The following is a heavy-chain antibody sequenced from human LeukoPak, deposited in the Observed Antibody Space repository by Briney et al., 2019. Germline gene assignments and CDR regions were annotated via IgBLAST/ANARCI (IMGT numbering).Heavy chain of an antibody. CDR2: ISGSGGST. J-gene: IGHJ4*02. CDR1: GFTFSTYV. V-gene: IGHV3-23*01. CDR3: AKGNWRYFDY. D-gene: IGHD1-1*01. Sequence: GGSLRLSCAASGFTFSTYVMSWVRQAPGKGLEWVSAISGSGGSTYYADSVKGRFTISRDNSKNTLYLQMNSLVADDTAVYYCAKGNWRYFDYWGQGTLVTVSS.